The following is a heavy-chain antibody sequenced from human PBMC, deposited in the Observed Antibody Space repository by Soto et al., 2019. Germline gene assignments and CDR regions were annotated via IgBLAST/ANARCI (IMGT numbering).Heavy chain of an antibody. V-gene: IGHV4-59*08. J-gene: IGHJ4*02. CDR2: IDYSGYT. Sequence: SETLSLTCTVSGASISPYYWSWIRQPPGQGLELIGYIDYSGYTNYNPSLKSRVTMSLDTSKNQFSLKLSSVTAADTAVYYCANYKVGYLVYWGQGTLVTVSS. D-gene: IGHD3-10*01. CDR3: ANYKVGYLVY. CDR1: GASISPYY.